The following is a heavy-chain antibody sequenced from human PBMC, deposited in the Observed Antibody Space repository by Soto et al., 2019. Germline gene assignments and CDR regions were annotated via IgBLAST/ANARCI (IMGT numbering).Heavy chain of an antibody. J-gene: IGHJ4*02. CDR3: ARDRSTSDY. CDR2: IRPDSGNT. D-gene: IGHD2-2*01. V-gene: IGHV1-18*01. Sequence: QVQLVQSGAEVKKPGASVRVSCKASGYTFSSYGISWVRQAPGQGLEWMGWIRPDSGNTDYAQKFEGRVTMTADTSTTTVYMELRSLRSDDTPVYDCARDRSTSDYWGQGTLVTVSS. CDR1: GYTFSSYG.